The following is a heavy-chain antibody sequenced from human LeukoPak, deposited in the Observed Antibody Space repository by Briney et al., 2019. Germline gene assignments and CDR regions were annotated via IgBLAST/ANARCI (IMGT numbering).Heavy chain of an antibody. J-gene: IGHJ4*02. CDR1: ARSFTGYY. Sequence: SETLSLTWPLDARSFTGYYCGCIRQPPGNWLGWLGEINHSGSTNYNPSLKSRVTITVDTSKNQFSLKLSSVTAADTAVYYCASRGGGIAAAGTYYWGQGTLVTVSS. CDR2: INHSGST. D-gene: IGHD6-13*01. CDR3: ASRGGGIAAAGTYY. V-gene: IGHV4-34*01.